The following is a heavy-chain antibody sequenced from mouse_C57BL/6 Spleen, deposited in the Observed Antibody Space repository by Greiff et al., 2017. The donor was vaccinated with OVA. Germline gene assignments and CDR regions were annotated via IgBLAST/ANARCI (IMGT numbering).Heavy chain of an antibody. D-gene: IGHD1-1*01. Sequence: EVQRVESGGGLVKPGGSLKLSCAASGFTFSDYGMHWVRQAPEKGLEWVAYISSGSSTIYYADTVKGRFTISRDNAKNTLFLQMTSLRSEDTAMYYCARTEYYGSSYVTWFAYWGQGTLVTVSA. V-gene: IGHV5-17*01. J-gene: IGHJ3*01. CDR3: ARTEYYGSSYVTWFAY. CDR1: GFTFSDYG. CDR2: ISSGSSTI.